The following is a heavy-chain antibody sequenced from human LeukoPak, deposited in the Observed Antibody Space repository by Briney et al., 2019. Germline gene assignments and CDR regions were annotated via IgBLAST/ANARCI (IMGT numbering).Heavy chain of an antibody. CDR3: AKDRYYYDSSGYFDY. CDR2: ISSSSSTI. CDR1: GFTFSSYS. V-gene: IGHV3-48*01. Sequence: GGSLRLSCAASGFTFSSYSMNWVRQAPGKGLEWVSYISSSSSTIYYADSVKGRFTISRDNSKNTLYLQMNSLRAEDTAVYYCAKDRYYYDSSGYFDYWGQGTLVTVSS. J-gene: IGHJ4*02. D-gene: IGHD3-22*01.